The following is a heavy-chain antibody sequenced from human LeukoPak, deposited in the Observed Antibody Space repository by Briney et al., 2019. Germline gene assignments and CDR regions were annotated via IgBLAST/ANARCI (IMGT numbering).Heavy chain of an antibody. CDR3: ARDQGCSSGWCAYYYYGMDV. CDR2: INPSGGST. CDR1: GYTFTSYY. V-gene: IGHV1-46*03. Sequence: GASVKVSCKASGYTFTSYYMHWVRQAPGQGLEWMGIINPSGGSTSYAQKFQGRVTMTRDTSTSTVYMELSSPRSEDTAVYYCARDQGCSSGWCAYYYYGMDVWGQGTTVTVSS. J-gene: IGHJ6*02. D-gene: IGHD6-19*01.